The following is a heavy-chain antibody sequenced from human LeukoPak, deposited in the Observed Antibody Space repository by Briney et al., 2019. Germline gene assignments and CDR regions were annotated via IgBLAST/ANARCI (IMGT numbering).Heavy chain of an antibody. D-gene: IGHD3-9*01. CDR1: GYTFTSYY. Sequence: ASVKVSCKTSGYTFTSYYIHWVRQAPGQGLEWMGIIKPSGGSTTYAQKFQGRLTMTSATSTSTVHMELSSLRSEDTAVYYCARSAAYYNEADIWGQGTMVTVSS. CDR3: ARSAAYYNEADI. V-gene: IGHV1-46*01. CDR2: IKPSGGST. J-gene: IGHJ3*02.